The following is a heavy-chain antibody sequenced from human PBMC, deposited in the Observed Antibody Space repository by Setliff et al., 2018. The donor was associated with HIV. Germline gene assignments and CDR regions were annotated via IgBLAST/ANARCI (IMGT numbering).Heavy chain of an antibody. CDR2: LYYSGST. V-gene: IGHV4-59*08. Sequence: SETLSLTCTVSGGSISSHYWSWIRQPPGKGLEWIGSLYYSGSTDYSPSLKSRVSISVDTSKNQLSLKLTSVTAADTAIYYCARRTIWGDAFDVWGQGTMVTVSS. D-gene: IGHD3-16*01. CDR1: GGSISSHY. J-gene: IGHJ3*01. CDR3: ARRTIWGDAFDV.